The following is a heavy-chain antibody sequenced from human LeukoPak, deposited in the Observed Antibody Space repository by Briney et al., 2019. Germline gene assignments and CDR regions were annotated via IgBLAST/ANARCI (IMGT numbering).Heavy chain of an antibody. CDR2: INSDGSST. D-gene: IGHD6-19*01. Sequence: GGSLRLSCAASGFTFSEYWMHWVRQAPGKGLVWVSRINSDGSSTSYADSVKGRFTISRDNSKNTLYLQMNSLRAEDTAVYYCAKEGLYTSGSSDWFDPWGQGTLVTVSS. J-gene: IGHJ5*02. CDR1: GFTFSEYW. CDR3: AKEGLYTSGSSDWFDP. V-gene: IGHV3-74*01.